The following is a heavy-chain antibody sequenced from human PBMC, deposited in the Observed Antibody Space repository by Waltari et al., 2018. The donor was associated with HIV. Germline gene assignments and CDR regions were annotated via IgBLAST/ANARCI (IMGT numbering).Heavy chain of an antibody. CDR3: AGAPTVTTNLEY. CDR1: AFTPCPDS. J-gene: IGHJ4*02. D-gene: IGHD4-17*01. CDR2: IYRGGTS. V-gene: IGHV3-66*01. Sequence: EVQLLQSGGGLVQPGGYRSLLCVAFAFTPCPDSTNLLRQAPGKGLEWVSIIYRGGTSYYADSVKGRFTISRDTSNNTVSLQMNSLRAEDTAMYYCAGAPTVTTNLEYWGQGVLVSVSP.